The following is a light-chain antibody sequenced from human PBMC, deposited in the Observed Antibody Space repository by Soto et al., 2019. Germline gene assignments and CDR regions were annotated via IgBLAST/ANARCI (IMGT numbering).Light chain of an antibody. V-gene: IGKV2-30*01. Sequence: DVVLTQSPLSLPVNFGQPASISCRSSKSLVYSDGNTHLSWFHQRPGQSPRRLIYRVSSRDSGVPDRFRGSRSGTDFTLEISRVEAEDVGIYFCTQGTHWPRTFGQGTKVEVK. J-gene: IGKJ1*01. CDR1: KSLVYSDGNTH. CDR2: RVS. CDR3: TQGTHWPRT.